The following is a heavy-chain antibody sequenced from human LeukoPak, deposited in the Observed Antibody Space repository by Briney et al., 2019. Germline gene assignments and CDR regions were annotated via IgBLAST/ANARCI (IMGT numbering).Heavy chain of an antibody. CDR1: GFTFSTYS. V-gene: IGHV3-48*01. J-gene: IGHJ4*02. D-gene: IGHD6-13*01. CDR2: ISSSSSTI. Sequence: PGGSLRLSCAASGFTFSTYSMNWVRQAPGKGLEWVSYISSSSSTIYYADSVKGRFTISRDTSKNTLYLQMNSLRAEDTAVYYCTKSHDSSWTFLDYWGQGTLVTVSS. CDR3: TKSHDSSWTFLDY.